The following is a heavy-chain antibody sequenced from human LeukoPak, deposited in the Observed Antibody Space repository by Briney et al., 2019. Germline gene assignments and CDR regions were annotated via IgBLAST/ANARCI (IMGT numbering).Heavy chain of an antibody. CDR2: INHSGST. D-gene: IGHD6-13*01. Sequence: SETLSLTCAVYGGSFSGYYWSWIRQPPGKGLEWIGEINHSGSTNYNPSLKGRVTISVDTSKNQFSLKLSSVTAADTAVYYCAAAAGRHDYWGQGTLVTVSS. CDR1: GGSFSGYY. CDR3: AAAAGRHDY. J-gene: IGHJ4*02. V-gene: IGHV4-34*01.